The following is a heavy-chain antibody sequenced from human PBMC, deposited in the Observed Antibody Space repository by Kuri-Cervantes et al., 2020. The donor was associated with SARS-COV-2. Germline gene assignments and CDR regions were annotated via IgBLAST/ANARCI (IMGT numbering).Heavy chain of an antibody. V-gene: IGHV1-24*01. Sequence: ASVKVSCKVSGYTLTELSMHWVRQAPGKGLEWMGGFDPEDGETIYAQKFQGRVTMTEDTSTDAAYMELSSLRSEDTAVYYCATGPPTSLGGNWFDPWGQGTLVTVSS. J-gene: IGHJ5*02. CDR1: GYTLTELS. CDR3: ATGPPTSLGGNWFDP. D-gene: IGHD3-16*01. CDR2: FDPEDGET.